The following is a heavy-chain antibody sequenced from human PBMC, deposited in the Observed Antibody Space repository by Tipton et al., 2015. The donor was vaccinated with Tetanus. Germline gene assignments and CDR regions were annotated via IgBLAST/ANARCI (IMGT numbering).Heavy chain of an antibody. V-gene: IGHV4-61*01. Sequence: SGGSVNSGTYYWSWIRQPPGKGLEGLGDIYYGGATQYNPSPESRVTISIDKAKNQVSPRLTSETAAATGVYSCAGGLNRWYDPWGRGPLVSVSS. J-gene: IGHJ5*02. CDR2: IYYGGAT. D-gene: IGHD3-10*01. CDR1: GGSVNSGTYY. CDR3: AGGLNRWYDP.